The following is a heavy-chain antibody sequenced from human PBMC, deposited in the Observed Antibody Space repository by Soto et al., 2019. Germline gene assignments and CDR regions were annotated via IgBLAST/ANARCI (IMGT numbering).Heavy chain of an antibody. CDR1: GGTFSTYA. D-gene: IGHD1-26*01. V-gene: IGHV1-69*01. Sequence: QVQLVQSGAEVKKPGSSVKVSCKASGGTFSTYAISWVRQAPGQGLEWMGGVIPIFDTANYAQRFQGRVTSTADEATNTAYMELSSLGSEDTAVYYCAADVGATARSFDYCGQGTLVTVSS. J-gene: IGHJ4*02. CDR2: VIPIFDTA. CDR3: AADVGATARSFDY.